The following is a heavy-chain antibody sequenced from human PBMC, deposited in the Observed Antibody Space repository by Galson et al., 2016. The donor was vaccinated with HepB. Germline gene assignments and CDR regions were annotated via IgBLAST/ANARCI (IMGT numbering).Heavy chain of an antibody. D-gene: IGHD2-2*01. Sequence: SLRLSCAASGFTFSIHDMHWVRQATGKGLEWVSAIETSGATYYQDPVKGRFTISRENGKNSLYLQMDSLRAGDTAVYYCTRGKSLWTMPWNYGLDVWGKGTTVTVSS. CDR1: GFTFSIHD. CDR3: TRGKSLWTMPWNYGLDV. J-gene: IGHJ6*04. V-gene: IGHV3-13*01. CDR2: IETSGAT.